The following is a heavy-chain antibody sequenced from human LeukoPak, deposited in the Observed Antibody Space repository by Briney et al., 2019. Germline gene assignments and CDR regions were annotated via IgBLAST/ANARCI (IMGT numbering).Heavy chain of an antibody. CDR3: ARASGASSGWYFTPYYYYYMDV. J-gene: IGHJ6*03. CDR2: ISAYNGNT. D-gene: IGHD6-19*01. Sequence: GASVKVSCKASGYTFTSYDINWVRQAPGQGLEWMGWISAYNGNTNYAQKLQGRVTMTTDTSTSTAYMELRSLRSDDTAVYYCARASGASSGWYFTPYYYYYMDVWGKGTTVTISS. CDR1: GYTFTSYD. V-gene: IGHV1-18*01.